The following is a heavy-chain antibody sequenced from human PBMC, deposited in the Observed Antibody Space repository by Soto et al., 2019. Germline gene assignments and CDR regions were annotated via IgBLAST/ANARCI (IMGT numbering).Heavy chain of an antibody. D-gene: IGHD1-26*01. V-gene: IGHV3-48*03. J-gene: IGHJ6*02. CDR1: GFTFSSYE. Sequence: GGSLRLSCAASGFTFSSYEMNWVRQAPGKGLEWVSCISSSGSTIYYADSVKGRFTISRDNAKNSLYLQMNSLRAEDTAVYYCARVGVVGPRDYYYGMDVWGQGTTVTVS. CDR2: ISSSGSTI. CDR3: ARVGVVGPRDYYYGMDV.